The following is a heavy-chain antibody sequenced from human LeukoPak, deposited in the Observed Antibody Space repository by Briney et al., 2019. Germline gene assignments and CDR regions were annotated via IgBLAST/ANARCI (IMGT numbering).Heavy chain of an antibody. V-gene: IGHV3-21*01. J-gene: IGHJ4*02. D-gene: IGHD6-13*01. Sequence: GGSLRLSCAASGFTFSSYSMNWVRQAPGKGLEWASSISSSSYIYYADSVKGRFTISRDNAKNSLYLQMNSLRAEDTAVYYCARIAAAGDYFDYWGQGTLVTVSS. CDR2: ISSSSYI. CDR1: GFTFSSYS. CDR3: ARIAAAGDYFDY.